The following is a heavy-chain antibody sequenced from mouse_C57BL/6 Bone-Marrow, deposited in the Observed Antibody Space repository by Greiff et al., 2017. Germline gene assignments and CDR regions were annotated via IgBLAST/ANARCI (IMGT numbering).Heavy chain of an antibody. V-gene: IGHV7-3*01. CDR1: GFTFTDYY. CDR2: IRNKANGYTT. D-gene: IGHD3-2*02. CDR3: ARDEAQATCFAY. J-gene: IGHJ3*01. Sequence: EVPRVESGGGLVQPGGSLSLSCAASGFTFTDYYMSWVRQPPGKALEWLGFIRNKANGYTTEYSASVKGRFTISRDNSQSILYLQMHALRAEDRATYYCARDEAQATCFAYWGQGTLVTVSA.